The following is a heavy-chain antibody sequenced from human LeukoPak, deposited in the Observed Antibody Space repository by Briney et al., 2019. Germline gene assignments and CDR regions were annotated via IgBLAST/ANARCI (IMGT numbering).Heavy chain of an antibody. CDR2: IYYRGIT. J-gene: IGHJ4*02. Sequence: PSETLSLTRTVSGGSISSSSYYWGWIRQPPGKGLEWIGSIYYRGITYYNPSLKSRVTISVDTSKNQFSLKLSSVTAADTAVYYCARVVYDSSTYPKSYFDFWGQGTLVTVSS. CDR3: ARVVYDSSTYPKSYFDF. D-gene: IGHD3-22*01. CDR1: GGSISSSSYY. V-gene: IGHV4-39*07.